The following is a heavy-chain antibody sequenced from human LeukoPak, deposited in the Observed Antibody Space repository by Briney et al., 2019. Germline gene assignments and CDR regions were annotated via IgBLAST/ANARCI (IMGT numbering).Heavy chain of an antibody. CDR2: ISPYNGNT. V-gene: IGHV1-18*01. D-gene: IGHD2-2*01. J-gene: IGHJ4*02. CDR3: ARVEAYCTRTSCHDY. Sequence: GASVKVSCKASGYTFTNYGITWVRQAPGQGLEWMGWISPYNGNTNYAQKLQGRVTMTTDTSTSTAYMELRSLRSDDTAVYYCARVEAYCTRTSCHDYWGQGTLVTVSS. CDR1: GYTFTNYG.